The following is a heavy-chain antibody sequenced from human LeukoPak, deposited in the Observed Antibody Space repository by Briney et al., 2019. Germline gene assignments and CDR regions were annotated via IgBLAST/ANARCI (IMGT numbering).Heavy chain of an antibody. CDR1: GFTFSSYW. CDR3: ARDYSGSWYDY. V-gene: IGHV3-7*03. J-gene: IGHJ4*02. CDR2: IKQDGSEK. Sequence: PGGSLRLSCAASGFTFSSYWMSWVRQAPGKGLEWVANIKQDGSEKYYVDSVKGRFTISRDSAKNSLYLQTNSLRAEDTAVYYCARDYSGSWYDYWGQGTLVTVSS. D-gene: IGHD2-15*01.